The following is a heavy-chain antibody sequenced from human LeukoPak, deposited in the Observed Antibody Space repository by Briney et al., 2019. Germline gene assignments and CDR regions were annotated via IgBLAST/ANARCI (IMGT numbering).Heavy chain of an antibody. CDR1: GFTFSSYA. D-gene: IGHD6-25*01. CDR2: ISSSGSST. Sequence: GGSQRLSCAASGFTFSSYAMNWVRQAPGKGLEWVSAISSSGSSTYYADSVKGRFTISRDNSKNTLYLQMNSLRAEDTAVYYCAKDRGRLVPKYIWFDPWGQGTLVTVSS. CDR3: AKDRGRLVPKYIWFDP. V-gene: IGHV3-23*01. J-gene: IGHJ5*02.